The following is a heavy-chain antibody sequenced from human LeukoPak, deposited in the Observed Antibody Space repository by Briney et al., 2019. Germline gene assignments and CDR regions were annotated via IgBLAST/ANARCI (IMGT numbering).Heavy chain of an antibody. J-gene: IGHJ4*02. CDR3: AKYHVSPIGGELRRPFDY. Sequence: GGSLRLSCAASGFTFSSYSMNWVRQAPGKGLEWVSAISGSGGSTYYADSVKGRFTISRDNSKNTLYLQMNSLRAEDTAVYYCAKYHVSPIGGELRRPFDYWGQGTLVTVSS. CDR2: ISGSGGST. D-gene: IGHD3-10*01. CDR1: GFTFSSYS. V-gene: IGHV3-23*01.